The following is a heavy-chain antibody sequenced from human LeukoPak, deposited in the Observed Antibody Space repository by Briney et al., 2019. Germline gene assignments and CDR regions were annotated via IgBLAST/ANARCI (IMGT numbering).Heavy chain of an antibody. J-gene: IGHJ4*02. CDR2: ISWNSGSI. D-gene: IGHD5-12*01. Sequence: GGSLRLSCAASGFTFDDYAMHWVRQAPGKGLEWVSGISWNSGSIGYADSVKGRFTISRDNAKNSLYLQMNSLRAEDMALYYCAKSVGYAVPHYFDYWGQGTLVTVSS. CDR1: GFTFDDYA. V-gene: IGHV3-9*03. CDR3: AKSVGYAVPHYFDY.